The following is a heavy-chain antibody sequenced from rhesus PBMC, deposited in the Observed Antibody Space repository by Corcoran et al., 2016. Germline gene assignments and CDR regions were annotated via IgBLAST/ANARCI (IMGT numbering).Heavy chain of an antibody. CDR2: IYGSGSSP. Sequence: QLQLQESGPGLVTPSETLSLTCAVSGASISTSYWRWIRQAPGKGLDWIGYIYGSGSSPNYNPSLKSRVTLSVDTSKNQLSRKLNSVTAADTAVYYCAKSPGTWTFDYWGQGVLVTVSS. V-gene: IGHV4-169*01. D-gene: IGHD1-38*01. J-gene: IGHJ4*01. CDR1: GASISTSY. CDR3: AKSPGTWTFDY.